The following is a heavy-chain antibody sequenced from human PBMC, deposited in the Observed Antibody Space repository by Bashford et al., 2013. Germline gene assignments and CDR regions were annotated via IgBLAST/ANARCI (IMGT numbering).Heavy chain of an antibody. J-gene: IGHJ4*02. D-gene: IGHD1-1*01. CDR2: INPSGGST. V-gene: IGHV1-46*01. Sequence: VRQAPGQGLEWMGIINPSGGSTSYAQKFQGRVTMTRDTSTSTVYMELSSLRSEDTAVYYCAREWPSTTYFDYWGRGTLVTVSS. CDR3: AREWPSTTYFDY.